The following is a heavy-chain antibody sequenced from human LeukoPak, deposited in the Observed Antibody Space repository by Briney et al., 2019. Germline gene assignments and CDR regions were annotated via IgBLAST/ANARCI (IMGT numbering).Heavy chain of an antibody. V-gene: IGHV3-74*03. CDR2: INPDGSIR. J-gene: IGHJ4*02. D-gene: IGHD1-26*01. CDR1: GLTFSTYW. Sequence: GRSLRLSCAASGLTFSTYWMHWVRQAPGKGLAWVARINPDGSIRTYADSVQGRVTISRDTAKDTLFLQMNSLRAEDTAVYYCAREARVGGALQYWGQGTPVTVSS. CDR3: AREARVGGALQY.